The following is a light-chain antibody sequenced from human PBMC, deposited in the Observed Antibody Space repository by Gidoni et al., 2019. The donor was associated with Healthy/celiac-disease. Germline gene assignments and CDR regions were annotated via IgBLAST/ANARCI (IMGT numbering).Light chain of an antibody. CDR2: GAS. J-gene: IGKJ1*01. V-gene: IGKV3-20*01. CDR1: QSVSSSY. Sequence: DIVLPQSPGTLSLSPGERATLSCRASQSVSSSYLAWYQPKPGQAPRLLIYGASSRATGIPDRFSGSGSGTDFTLTISRLEPEDFAVYYCQQYGSSPLTFGQGTKVEIK. CDR3: QQYGSSPLT.